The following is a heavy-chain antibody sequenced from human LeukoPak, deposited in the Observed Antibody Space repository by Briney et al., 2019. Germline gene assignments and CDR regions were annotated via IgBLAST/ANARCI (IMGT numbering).Heavy chain of an antibody. Sequence: GGSLRLSCAASGFAFSSFAMSWLRQTPEKGLEWVSAITGRGDTTYYADSVKGRFAISRDNSKNTLYLQMNRLRVEDTAIYYCAKDLDIAAAHWGQGTLVTVSS. CDR2: ITGRGDTT. J-gene: IGHJ4*02. CDR1: GFAFSSFA. V-gene: IGHV3-23*01. D-gene: IGHD6-13*01. CDR3: AKDLDIAAAH.